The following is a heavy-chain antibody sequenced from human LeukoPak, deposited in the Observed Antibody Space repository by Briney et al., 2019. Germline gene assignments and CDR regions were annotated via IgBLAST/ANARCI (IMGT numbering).Heavy chain of an antibody. J-gene: IGHJ5*02. CDR2: IYSSGST. D-gene: IGHD5-18*01. Sequence: PSETLSLTCTVSGGSISSGSYYWSWIRQPAGKGLEWIGRIYSSGSTNYNPSLKSRVTISLDTSKNQFSLKVASVTAADTAIYYCAKGAGGFSYYNWFDPWGQGTLVTVSS. V-gene: IGHV4-61*02. CDR1: GGSISSGSYY. CDR3: AKGAGGFSYYNWFDP.